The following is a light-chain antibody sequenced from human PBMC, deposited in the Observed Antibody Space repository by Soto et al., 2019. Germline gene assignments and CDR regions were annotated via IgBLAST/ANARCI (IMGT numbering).Light chain of an antibody. CDR2: DAS. V-gene: IGKV3-11*01. CDR1: QSVSSY. CDR3: QQRSNWPPYT. J-gene: IGKJ2*01. Sequence: EIVLTQSPATLSLSPGERDTLSCRASQSVSSYLAWYQQKPGQAPRLLIYDASNRATGIPARFSGSGSGTDFTLTVSSLESEYFAVYYCQQRSNWPPYTFGQGTKLEIK.